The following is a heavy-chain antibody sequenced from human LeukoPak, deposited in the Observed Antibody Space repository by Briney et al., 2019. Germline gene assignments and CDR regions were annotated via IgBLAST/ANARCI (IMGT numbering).Heavy chain of an antibody. D-gene: IGHD4-23*01. V-gene: IGHV3-30*19. J-gene: IGHJ4*02. Sequence: GGSLRLSCAASGFTFSSYAMHWVRQAPGKGLEWVAVISYDGSNKYYADSVKGRFTISRDNSKNTLYLQMNSLRAEDTAVYYCARASGGNSGGWGQGTLVTVSS. CDR3: ARASGGNSGG. CDR1: GFTFSSYA. CDR2: ISYDGSNK.